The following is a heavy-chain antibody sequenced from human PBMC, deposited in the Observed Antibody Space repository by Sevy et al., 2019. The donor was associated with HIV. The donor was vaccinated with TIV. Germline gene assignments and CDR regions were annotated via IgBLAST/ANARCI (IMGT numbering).Heavy chain of an antibody. CDR3: TRGPLGSFYYYYGMDV. CDR1: GFTFGDYA. V-gene: IGHV3-49*03. J-gene: IGHJ6*02. D-gene: IGHD3-16*01. Sequence: GGSLRLSCTASGFTFGDYAMSWFRQAPGKGLEWVGFIRSKAYGGTTEYAASVKGRFTISRDDSKSIAYLQMNSLKTEATAVYYCTRGPLGSFYYYYGMDVWGQGTTVTVSS. CDR2: IRSKAYGGTT.